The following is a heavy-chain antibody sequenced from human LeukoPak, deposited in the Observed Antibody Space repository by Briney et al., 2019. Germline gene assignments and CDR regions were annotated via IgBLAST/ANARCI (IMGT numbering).Heavy chain of an antibody. V-gene: IGHV1-2*02. D-gene: IGHD6-6*01. J-gene: IGHJ5*02. Sequence: ASVKVSCKASGYTFTGYYMHWVRQAPGQGLEWMGWINPNSGGTNYAQKFQGRVTMTRDTSISTAYMELSRLRSDDTAVYYCAREEHSSNSGNWFDPWGQGTLVTVSS. CDR2: INPNSGGT. CDR3: AREEHSSNSGNWFDP. CDR1: GYTFTGYY.